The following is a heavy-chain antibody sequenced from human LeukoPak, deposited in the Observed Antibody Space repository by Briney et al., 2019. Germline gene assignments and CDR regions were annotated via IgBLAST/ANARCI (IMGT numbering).Heavy chain of an antibody. V-gene: IGHV3-21*01. CDR3: ARDEAPEYYYDSSGLYNWFDP. CDR2: ISSSSSYI. Sequence: GGSLRLSCAASGFTFSSYSMNWVRQAPGKGLEWVSSISSSSSYIYYADSVKGRFTISRDNAKNSLYLQMNSLRAEDTAVYYCARDEAPEYYYDSSGLYNWFDPWGQGNLVTVSS. D-gene: IGHD3-22*01. CDR1: GFTFSSYS. J-gene: IGHJ5*02.